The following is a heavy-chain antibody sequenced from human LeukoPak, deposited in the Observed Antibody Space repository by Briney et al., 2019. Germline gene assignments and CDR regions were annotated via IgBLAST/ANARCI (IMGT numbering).Heavy chain of an antibody. J-gene: IGHJ4*02. V-gene: IGHV3-53*01. Sequence: GGSLRLSCAASGFTFSSNYMNWVRQTPGKGLEWVSVLHSGGVTYYADSVKGRFTISRDNSKTTLYVQMNNLRAEDAAVYYCAKATGTTKSPFHYWGQGTLVTVS. CDR1: GFTFSSNY. CDR3: AKATGTTKSPFHY. D-gene: IGHD1-1*01. CDR2: LHSGGVT.